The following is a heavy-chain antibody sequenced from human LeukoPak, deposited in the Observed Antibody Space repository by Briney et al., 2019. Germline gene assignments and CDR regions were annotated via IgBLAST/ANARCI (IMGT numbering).Heavy chain of an antibody. D-gene: IGHD6-6*01. Sequence: SETLSLTCSVSGGSISSLYWSWIREPPGKGLVWIGYIYYTGSTNYNPSLKSRVTMFVDMSKNQFSLRLSSVTAADTAVYCCARHRAYSSSSPFDYWGQGTLVTVSS. J-gene: IGHJ4*02. CDR3: ARHRAYSSSSPFDY. CDR1: GGSISSLY. V-gene: IGHV4-59*08. CDR2: IYYTGST.